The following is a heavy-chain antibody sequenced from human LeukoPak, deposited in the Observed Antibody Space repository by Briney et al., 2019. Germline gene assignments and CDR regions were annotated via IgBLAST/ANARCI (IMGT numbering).Heavy chain of an antibody. Sequence: PGESLKISCKGSGNSFASYWIGWVRQMPGNGLEWMGIIYPDDSDTRYSPSFQGQVTITADKSISTAYLQWNNLKASDTAMYYCARRIAGSVSDYWGQGTLVTVSS. J-gene: IGHJ4*02. CDR1: GNSFASYW. D-gene: IGHD6-13*01. CDR2: IYPDDSDT. CDR3: ARRIAGSVSDY. V-gene: IGHV5-51*01.